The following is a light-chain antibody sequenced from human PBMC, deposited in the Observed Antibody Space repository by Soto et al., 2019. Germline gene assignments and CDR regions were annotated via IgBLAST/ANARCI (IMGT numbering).Light chain of an antibody. Sequence: EIVLTQSPGTLSLSPGERATLSCRASQSFSSYLAWYQQKPGQAPRLLIYDASNRATGIPARFSGSGSGTDFTLTISSLEPEDFAVYYCQQRSNWPPEITFGQGTRLEIK. J-gene: IGKJ5*01. CDR1: QSFSSY. CDR3: QQRSNWPPEIT. V-gene: IGKV3-11*01. CDR2: DAS.